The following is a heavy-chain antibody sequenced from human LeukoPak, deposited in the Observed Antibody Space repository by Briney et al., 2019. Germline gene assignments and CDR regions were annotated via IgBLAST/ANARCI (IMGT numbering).Heavy chain of an antibody. V-gene: IGHV3-30*18. D-gene: IGHD3-22*01. Sequence: GSLRLSCVASGFTFSSYGMHWVRQAPGKGLEWVAAISYAGTNKYYADSVKGRFTISRDNSKNTLFLQMSSLRAEDTALYYCAKGSSGYFADLWGQGTLVTVSS. J-gene: IGHJ5*02. CDR2: ISYAGTNK. CDR3: AKGSSGYFADL. CDR1: GFTFSSYG.